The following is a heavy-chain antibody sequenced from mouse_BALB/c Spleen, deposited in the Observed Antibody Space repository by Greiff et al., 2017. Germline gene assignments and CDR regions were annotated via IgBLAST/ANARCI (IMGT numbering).Heavy chain of an antibody. CDR3: ARSYYRYDMAY. CDR1: GYTFTDYA. D-gene: IGHD2-14*01. Sequence: QVQLQQSGAELVRPGVSVTISCKGSGYTFTDYAMHWVEQSHAKSLEWIGVISTYYGDASYNQKFKGKATMTVDKSSSTAYMELARLTSEDSAIYYCARSYYRYDMAYWGQGTLVTVSA. V-gene: IGHV1S137*01. CDR2: ISTYYGDA. J-gene: IGHJ3*01.